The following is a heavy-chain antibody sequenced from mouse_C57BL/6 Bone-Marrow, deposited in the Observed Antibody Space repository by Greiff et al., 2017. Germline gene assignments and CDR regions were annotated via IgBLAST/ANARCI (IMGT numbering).Heavy chain of an antibody. D-gene: IGHD4-1*01. Sequence: VQLKESGGGLVKPGGSLKLSCAASGFTFSDYGMHWVRQAPEKGLAWVAYISSGSSTIYYADPVKGRFTISRDNAKNTLFLQMTSLRSEDTAMYYCARGSNFDAMDYWGQGTSVTVSS. V-gene: IGHV5-17*01. CDR2: ISSGSSTI. J-gene: IGHJ4*01. CDR1: GFTFSDYG. CDR3: ARGSNFDAMDY.